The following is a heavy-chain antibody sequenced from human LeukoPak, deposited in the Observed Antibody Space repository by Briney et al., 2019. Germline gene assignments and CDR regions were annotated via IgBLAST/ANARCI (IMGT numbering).Heavy chain of an antibody. CDR2: ITSSSSTI. Sequence: GGCLRLSCAAPGFTFSNYLMNWVRQAPGKGLEWVSYITSSSSTIYYADSVKGRFTISRDNAKNSLYLQMISLRAEDTAVYYCARERIDSNTFMYGMDVWGQGTTVTVSS. J-gene: IGHJ6*02. CDR1: GFTFSNYL. V-gene: IGHV3-48*04. CDR3: ARERIDSNTFMYGMDV. D-gene: IGHD2-15*01.